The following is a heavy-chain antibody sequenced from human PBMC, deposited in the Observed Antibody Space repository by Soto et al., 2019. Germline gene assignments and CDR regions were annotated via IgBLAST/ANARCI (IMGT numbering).Heavy chain of an antibody. CDR2: IFSNNER. J-gene: IGHJ6*02. CDR3: ARLVAESSRYDSVLDV. CDR1: GFSLTTGRMG. V-gene: IGHV2-26*03. Sequence: QVTLKESGSVLVKATETLTLTCAISGFSLTTGRMGVSWIRQPPGKALQWVAHIFSNNERSYRTSLQSGLSNSDDTAEIQVVLTMTDVDPVDTATYFCARLVAESSRYDSVLDVWGQGTTVTVS.